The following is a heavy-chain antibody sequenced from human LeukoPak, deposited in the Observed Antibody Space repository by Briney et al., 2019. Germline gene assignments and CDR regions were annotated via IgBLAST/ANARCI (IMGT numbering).Heavy chain of an antibody. CDR2: MNPNSGKP. CDR3: ARGWEVDRDGAFDV. Sequence: GASVKVSCKAAGYTFTSLDINWGRQASGQGREWMGWMNPNSGKPGYAQKFQGRVGMTRDTPVDTAYMELNSLISEDTAMYYCARGWEVDRDGAFDVWGQGTMVTVSP. J-gene: IGHJ3*01. D-gene: IGHD1-26*01. CDR1: GYTFTSLD. V-gene: IGHV1-8*01.